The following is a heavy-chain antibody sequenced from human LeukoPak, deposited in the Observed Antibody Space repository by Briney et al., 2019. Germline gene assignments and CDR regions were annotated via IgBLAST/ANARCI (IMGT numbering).Heavy chain of an antibody. CDR1: GGSISSSSYY. CDR2: IYYSGST. J-gene: IGHJ4*02. Sequence: SETLSLTCTVSGGSISSSSYYWGWIRQPPGKGLEWIGSIYYSGSTYYNPSLKSRVTISVDTSKNQFSLKLSSVTAADTAVYYCARPVVGVTKNEVDYWGQGTLVTVSS. D-gene: IGHD1-26*01. V-gene: IGHV4-39*01. CDR3: ARPVVGVTKNEVDY.